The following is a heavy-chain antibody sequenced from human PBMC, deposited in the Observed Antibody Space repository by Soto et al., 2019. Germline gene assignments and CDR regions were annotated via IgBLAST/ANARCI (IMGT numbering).Heavy chain of an antibody. CDR3: ARDPRKTSVTTSIDH. J-gene: IGHJ4*02. CDR1: GFTFSSYS. V-gene: IGHV3-21*01. D-gene: IGHD4-17*01. Sequence: VVSLRLSCAASGFTFSSYSMNWVRQAPGKGLEWVSSISSSSSYIYYADSVKGRFTISRNNSKNTLYLQMNSLRVEDTAVYYCARDPRKTSVTTSIDHWGQGTQVTVSS. CDR2: ISSSSSYI.